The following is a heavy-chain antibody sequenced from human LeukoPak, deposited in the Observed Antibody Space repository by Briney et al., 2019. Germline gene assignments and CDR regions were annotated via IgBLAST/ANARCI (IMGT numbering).Heavy chain of an antibody. J-gene: IGHJ4*02. CDR1: GGSISSSSYY. V-gene: IGHV4-39*01. D-gene: IGHD6-19*01. CDR3: ARHSYSSGWIIDY. Sequence: SETLSLTCTVSGGSISSSSYYWGWIRQPPGKGLEWIGSIYYGGSTYYNPSLKSRVTISVDTSKNQFSLKLSSVAAADTAVYYCARHSYSSGWIIDYWGQGTLVTVSS. CDR2: IYYGGST.